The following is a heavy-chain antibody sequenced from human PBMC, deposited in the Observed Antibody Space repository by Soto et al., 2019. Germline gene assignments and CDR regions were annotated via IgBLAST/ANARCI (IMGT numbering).Heavy chain of an antibody. D-gene: IGHD3-10*01. CDR1: GGTFSSYA. CDR2: IIPIFGTA. Sequence: SVKVSCKASGGTFSSYAISWVRQAPGQGLEWMGGIIPIFGTANYAQKFQGRVTITADESTSTAYMELSSLRSEDTAVYYCARLSGITMVRGVHWGQGTLVTVSS. J-gene: IGHJ4*02. V-gene: IGHV1-69*13. CDR3: ARLSGITMVRGVH.